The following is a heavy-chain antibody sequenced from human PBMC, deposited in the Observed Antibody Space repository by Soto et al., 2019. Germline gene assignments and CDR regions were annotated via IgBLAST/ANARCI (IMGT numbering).Heavy chain of an antibody. D-gene: IGHD6-19*01. J-gene: IGHJ4*01. CDR3: AIGHWLGN. Sequence: DVQLVESGGALVQPGASLRLSCAASGFTFSDYLMTWVRQAPGKGLEWVATIKQDGNEKYYVDSVKGRFTISRDNAKNSLYLQMNGLRAVATAVYYCAIGHWLGNWGHGTLVTVSS. CDR2: IKQDGNEK. CDR1: GFTFSDYL. V-gene: IGHV3-7*01.